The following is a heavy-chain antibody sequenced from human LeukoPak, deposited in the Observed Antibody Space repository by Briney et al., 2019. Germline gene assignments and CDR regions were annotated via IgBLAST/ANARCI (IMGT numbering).Heavy chain of an antibody. CDR1: GFTFSNYA. CDR2: ISYDGSTK. V-gene: IGHV3-30-3*01. J-gene: IGHJ4*02. D-gene: IGHD5-18*01. Sequence: GRSLRLSCADSGFTFSNYAMHWVRQTPGKGLEWVAVISYDGSTKYYADSVKGRFTISRDNSKNTLYLQMNSLRAEDTAVYYCAKDRYSYAYEYFDCWGQGTLVTVSS. CDR3: AKDRYSYAYEYFDC.